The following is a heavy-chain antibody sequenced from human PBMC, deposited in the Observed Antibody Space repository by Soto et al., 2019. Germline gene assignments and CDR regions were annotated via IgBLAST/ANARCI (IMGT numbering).Heavy chain of an antibody. V-gene: IGHV3-30*18. Sequence: PGGSLRLSCAASGFTFSSYSMNWVRQAPGKGLEWVAFISYDGSSKYYADPMKGRHTISRDSSKNTVSLEMTSLRAEDTAVYYCAKGGRQWLVTSDFNYWGQGALVTVSS. J-gene: IGHJ4*02. CDR1: GFTFSSYS. CDR3: AKGGRQWLVTSDFNY. D-gene: IGHD6-19*01. CDR2: ISYDGSSK.